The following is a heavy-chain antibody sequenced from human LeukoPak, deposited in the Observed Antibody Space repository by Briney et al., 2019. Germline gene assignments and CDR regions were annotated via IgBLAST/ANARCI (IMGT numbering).Heavy chain of an antibody. CDR1: GFTFSSYA. D-gene: IGHD2-21*02. Sequence: GGSLRLSCAASGFTFSSYAMHWVRQAPGKGLEWVAVISYDGSNKYYADSVKGRFTISRDNSKSTLYLQMNSLRAEDTAVYYCARGGTPVVVTAISWFDPWGQGTLVTVSS. CDR2: ISYDGSNK. J-gene: IGHJ5*02. V-gene: IGHV3-30*04. CDR3: ARGGTPVVVTAISWFDP.